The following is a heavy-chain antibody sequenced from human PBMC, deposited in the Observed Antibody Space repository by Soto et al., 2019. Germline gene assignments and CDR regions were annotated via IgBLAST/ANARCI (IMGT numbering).Heavy chain of an antibody. CDR3: MSSYGDSYYFYYGMDV. D-gene: IGHD2-21*02. CDR2: INPGNSDT. Sequence: EVQLVQSGAEVKKSGESLKISCEGSGFIFSRYKIGWVRQMPGKGLEWMGIINPGNSDTTYSPSFQGQVTISAYNSINPAYLQWSSLRASDTAMYYCMSSYGDSYYFYYGMDVWGQGNTVTVSS. CDR1: GFIFSRYK. V-gene: IGHV5-51*01. J-gene: IGHJ6*02.